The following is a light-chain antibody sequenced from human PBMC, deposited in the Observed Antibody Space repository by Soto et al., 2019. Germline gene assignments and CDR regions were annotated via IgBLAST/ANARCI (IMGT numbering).Light chain of an antibody. CDR2: GAS. J-gene: IGKJ4*01. CDR1: QSVSSSY. Sequence: EIVLTQSPGTLSLSPGERATLSCRASQSVSSSYLAWYQQKPGQAPRLLIYGASSRATGIPDRLSGSGSGTDFTLTISRLEPEDFAVYYCQQYGSSLGVTFGGGAKGDIK. CDR3: QQYGSSLGVT. V-gene: IGKV3-20*01.